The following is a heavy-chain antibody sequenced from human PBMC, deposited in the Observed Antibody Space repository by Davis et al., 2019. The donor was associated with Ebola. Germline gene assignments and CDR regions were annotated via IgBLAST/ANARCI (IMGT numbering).Heavy chain of an antibody. CDR2: IYYSGST. CDR1: GGSVNSGSYY. Sequence: PSETLSLTCTVSGGSVNSGSYYWSWIRQPPGKGLEWIGYIYYSGSTNYNPSLKSRVTMSIDTSKNQFSLQLSSVTAADTAVYYCASLTMVVTLFDYWGQGTLVTVSA. V-gene: IGHV4-61*01. D-gene: IGHD4-23*01. J-gene: IGHJ4*02. CDR3: ASLTMVVTLFDY.